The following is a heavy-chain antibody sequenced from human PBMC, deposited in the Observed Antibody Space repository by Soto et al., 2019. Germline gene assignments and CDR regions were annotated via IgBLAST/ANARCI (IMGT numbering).Heavy chain of an antibody. CDR2: ISAYNGNT. Sequence: QVQLVQSGAEVKKPGASVKVSCKASGYTFTSYGISWVRQAPGQGLEWMGWISAYNGNTNYAQKLQGRVTMTTDTSTSTAYMELRSLRSDDTAVYYWARDKDPDIVVVVAATPLDYWGQGTLVTVSS. V-gene: IGHV1-18*01. CDR1: GYTFTSYG. J-gene: IGHJ4*02. D-gene: IGHD2-15*01. CDR3: ARDKDPDIVVVVAATPLDY.